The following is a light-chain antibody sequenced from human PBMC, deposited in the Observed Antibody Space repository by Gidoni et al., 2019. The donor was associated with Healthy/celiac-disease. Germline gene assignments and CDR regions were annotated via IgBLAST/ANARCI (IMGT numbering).Light chain of an antibody. CDR1: QDISNY. CDR2: DAS. J-gene: IGKJ4*01. V-gene: IGKV1-33*01. CDR3: QQYDNLPLT. Sequence: DIHVTPSPSSLSASVGDRVPITCQASQDISNYLNWYQQKPGKAPKLLIYDASNLETGVPSRFSGSGSGTDFTFTISSLQPEDIATYYCQQYDNLPLTFXGXTKVEIK.